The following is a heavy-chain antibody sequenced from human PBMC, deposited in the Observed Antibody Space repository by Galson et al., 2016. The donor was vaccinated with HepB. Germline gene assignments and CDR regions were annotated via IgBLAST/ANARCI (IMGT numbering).Heavy chain of an antibody. V-gene: IGHV4-34*01. CDR3: ARGGGDANWGTYRPYFDY. J-gene: IGHJ4*02. Sequence: ETLSLTCRVNGGSFRSYYWSWIRQPPGKGLEWIGEINRSGSTNYSPSLKSRVTISVDKSKNQFSLNLTSVTAADTALYYCARGGGDANWGTYRPYFDYWGQGNLVTVSS. CDR1: GGSFRSYY. CDR2: INRSGST. D-gene: IGHD3-16*02.